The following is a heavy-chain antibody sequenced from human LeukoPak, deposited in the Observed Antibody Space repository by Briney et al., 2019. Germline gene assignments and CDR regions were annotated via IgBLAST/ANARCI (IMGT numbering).Heavy chain of an antibody. CDR3: ARGLRTSGSPPDY. V-gene: IGHV1-8*01. CDR2: MNPNSGNT. D-gene: IGHD1-26*01. J-gene: IGHJ4*02. CDR1: GYTFASYD. Sequence: ASVKVSCKASGYTFASYDINWVRQATGQGLEWMGWMNPNSGNTGYAQKFQGRVTMTRNTSISTAYMELSSLRSEDTAVYYCARGLRTSGSPPDYWGQGTLVTVSS.